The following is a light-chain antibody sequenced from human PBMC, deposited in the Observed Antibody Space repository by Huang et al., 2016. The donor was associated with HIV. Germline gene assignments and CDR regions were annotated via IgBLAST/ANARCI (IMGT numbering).Light chain of an antibody. CDR1: QSISSL. J-gene: IGKJ1*01. Sequence: DIQMTQSPSTLSASVGDRVTITCRASQSISSLLAWYQQKPGKAPNLLIYKPSNLKTGAPSRFSDRGSGTEFTLTISSLQPDDFATYFCQQYSTYSWTFGQGTKVEL. V-gene: IGKV1-5*03. CDR2: KPS. CDR3: QQYSTYSWT.